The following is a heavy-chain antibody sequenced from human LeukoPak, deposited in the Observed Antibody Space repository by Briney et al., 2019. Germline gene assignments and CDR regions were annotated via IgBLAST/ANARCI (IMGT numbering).Heavy chain of an antibody. Sequence: PGGSLRLSCAASGFTFSSYWVHWVRQAPGKGLEWVSSISSSSSSYIYYADSVKGRFTISRDNAKNSLYLQMNSLRAEDTAVYYCARVFGGDGYWGQGTLVTVSS. CDR3: ARVFGGDGY. CDR2: ISSSSSSYI. J-gene: IGHJ4*02. V-gene: IGHV3-21*01. CDR1: GFTFSSYW. D-gene: IGHD3-3*01.